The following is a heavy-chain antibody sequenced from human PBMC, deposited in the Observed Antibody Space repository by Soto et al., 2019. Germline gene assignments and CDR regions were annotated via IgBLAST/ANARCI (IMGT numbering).Heavy chain of an antibody. J-gene: IGHJ3*02. D-gene: IGHD3-10*01. CDR2: IYYSGST. V-gene: IGHV4-39*01. CDR3: ARQRVLLWFGELFDAFDI. CDR1: GGSISSSSYY. Sequence: SETLSLTCTVSGGSISSSSYYWGWIRQPPGKGLEWIGSIYYSGSTYYNPSLKSRVTISVDTSKNQFSLKLSSVTAADTAVYYCARQRVLLWFGELFDAFDIWGQGTMVT.